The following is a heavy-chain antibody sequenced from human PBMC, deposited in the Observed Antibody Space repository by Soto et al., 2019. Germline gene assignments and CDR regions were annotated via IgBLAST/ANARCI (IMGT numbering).Heavy chain of an antibody. J-gene: IGHJ4*02. Sequence: EVQLLESGGGLVQPGGSLRLSCAASGFTFSSNAMSWVRQAPGKGLEWVSAISGSGISTYYADSVKGRFTISRDNSKNTLYLQMNSLRAEDTGVYHCAKDGGYSGGRDGVDYQGQGTLVIVSS. CDR3: AKDGGYSGGRDGVDY. CDR1: GFTFSSNA. D-gene: IGHD6-19*01. V-gene: IGHV3-23*01. CDR2: ISGSGIST.